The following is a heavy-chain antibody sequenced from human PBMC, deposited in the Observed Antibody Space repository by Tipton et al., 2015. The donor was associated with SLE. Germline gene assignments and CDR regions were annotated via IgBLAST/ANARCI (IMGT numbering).Heavy chain of an antibody. J-gene: IGHJ4*02. D-gene: IGHD6-13*01. CDR1: GFTFSNAW. V-gene: IGHV3-15*01. Sequence: SLRLSCAASGFTFSNAWMSWVRQAPGKGLEWVGRIKSKTDGGTTDYDAPVKGRFTISRDDSKNTLYLQMNSLKTEDTAVYYCTTAGIAAAGFDYWGQGTLVTVSS. CDR3: TTAGIAAAGFDY. CDR2: IKSKTDGGTT.